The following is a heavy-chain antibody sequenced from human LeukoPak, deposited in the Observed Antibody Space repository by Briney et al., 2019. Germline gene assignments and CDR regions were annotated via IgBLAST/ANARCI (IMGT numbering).Heavy chain of an antibody. CDR1: GGPFSGYY. D-gene: IGHD4-17*01. J-gene: IGHJ4*02. CDR2: INHSGST. CDR3: ARDYGDSSGY. V-gene: IGHV4-34*01. Sequence: ASETLSLTCAVYGGPFSGYYWSWIRQPPGKGLEWIGEINHSGSTNYNPSLKSRVTISVDTSKNQFSLKLSSVTAADTAVYYCARDYGDSSGYWGQGTLVTVSS.